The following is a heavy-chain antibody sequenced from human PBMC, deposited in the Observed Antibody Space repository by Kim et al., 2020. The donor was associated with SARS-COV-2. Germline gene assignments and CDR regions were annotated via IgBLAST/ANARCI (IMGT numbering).Heavy chain of an antibody. J-gene: IGHJ6*02. Sequence: SETLSLTCTVSGGSISSGSYYWSWIRQPAGKGLEWIGRIYTSGSTNYNPSLKSRVTISVDTSKNQFSLKLSSVTAADTAVYYCARGGIVVVPAAMSDSYYYYYGMDVWGQGTTVTVSS. CDR1: GGSISSGSYY. V-gene: IGHV4-61*02. CDR3: ARGGIVVVPAAMSDSYYYYYGMDV. D-gene: IGHD2-2*01. CDR2: IYTSGST.